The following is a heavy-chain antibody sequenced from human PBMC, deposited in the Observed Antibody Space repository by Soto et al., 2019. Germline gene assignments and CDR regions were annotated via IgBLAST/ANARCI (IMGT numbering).Heavy chain of an antibody. V-gene: IGHV4-59*01. CDR2: IYYSGST. J-gene: IGHJ4*02. CDR3: ARVGSGSGSFDY. Sequence: SETLSLTCTVSGGSISSYYWSWIRQPPGKGLEWIGYIYYSGSTNYNPSLKSRVTISVDTSKNQFSLKLSSVTAADTAVYYCARVGSGSGSFDYWGLGTLVTVSS. CDR1: GGSISSYY. D-gene: IGHD3-10*01.